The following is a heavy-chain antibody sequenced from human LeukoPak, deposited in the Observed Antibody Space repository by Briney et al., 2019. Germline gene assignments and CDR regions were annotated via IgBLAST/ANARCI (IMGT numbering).Heavy chain of an antibody. CDR2: ISGSGGST. CDR3: AKKTSYCDGDCYPYYFDH. V-gene: IGHV3-23*01. CDR1: GFTFSSYA. J-gene: IGHJ4*02. Sequence: GGSLRLSCAASGFTFSSYAMSWVRQAPGKGLEWVSAISGSGGSTYYADSVKGRFTISRDNSKSTLYLQMNSLRAEDTAVYYCAKKTSYCDGDCYPYYFDHWGQGTLVTVSS. D-gene: IGHD2-21*02.